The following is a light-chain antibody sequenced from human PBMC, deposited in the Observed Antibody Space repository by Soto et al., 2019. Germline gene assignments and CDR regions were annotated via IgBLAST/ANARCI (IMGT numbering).Light chain of an antibody. CDR2: KAS. J-gene: IGKJ2*01. Sequence: DIQMTQSPSTLSASVGDRVTITCRASQSISGWLAWYQQKAGKAPKLLIYKASTLEGAVPSRFSGSGSGTEFTLPISSLQPDDSATYYCQQYNSYPYTFGQGTKLEIK. CDR1: QSISGW. V-gene: IGKV1-5*03. CDR3: QQYNSYPYT.